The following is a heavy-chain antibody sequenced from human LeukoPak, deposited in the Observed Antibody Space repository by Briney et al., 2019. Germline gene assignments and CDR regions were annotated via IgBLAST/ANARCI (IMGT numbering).Heavy chain of an antibody. Sequence: GGSLRLSCAASRFTFSSYGMHWVRQAPGKGLEWVAYIQYDGSNEQYADSVKGRFSISRDNAKNSLYLQMNSLRAEDTAVYYCAELGITMIGGVWGKGTTVTISS. J-gene: IGHJ6*04. CDR2: IQYDGSNE. CDR1: RFTFSSYG. V-gene: IGHV3-30*02. CDR3: AELGITMIGGV. D-gene: IGHD3-10*02.